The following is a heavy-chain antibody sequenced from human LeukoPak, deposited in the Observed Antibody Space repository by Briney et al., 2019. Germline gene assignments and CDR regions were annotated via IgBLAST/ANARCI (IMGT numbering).Heavy chain of an antibody. CDR3: ARAAAQASSGWLGY. V-gene: IGHV1-2*04. CDR1: GYTFTGYY. D-gene: IGHD6-19*01. Sequence: ASVKVSCKASGYTFTGYYMYWVRQAPGQGLEWMGWINPNSGGTNYAQKFQGWVTMTRDTSISTAYMELSRLRSDDTAVYYCARAAAQASSGWLGYWGQGTLVTVSS. CDR2: INPNSGGT. J-gene: IGHJ4*02.